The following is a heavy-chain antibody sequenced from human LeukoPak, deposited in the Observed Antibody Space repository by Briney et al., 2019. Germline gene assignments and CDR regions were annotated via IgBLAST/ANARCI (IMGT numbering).Heavy chain of an antibody. V-gene: IGHV4-30-4*01. Sequence: SQTLSLTCTVSGGSISSGDYYWSWIRQPPGKGLEWIGYIYYSGSTYYNPSLKSRVTISVDTSKNQFSLKLSSVTAADTAVYYGARDSTGNWFDPWGQGTLVTVSS. CDR2: IYYSGST. CDR1: GGSISSGDYY. D-gene: IGHD2-8*02. CDR3: ARDSTGNWFDP. J-gene: IGHJ5*02.